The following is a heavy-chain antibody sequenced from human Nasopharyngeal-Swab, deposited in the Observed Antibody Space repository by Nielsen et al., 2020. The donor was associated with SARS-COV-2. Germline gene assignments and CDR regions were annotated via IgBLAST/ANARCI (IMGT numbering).Heavy chain of an antibody. CDR1: GYTFTSYG. Sequence: SVKVSCKASGYTFTSYGISWVRQAPGQGLEWMGGIIPILGIANYAQKFQGRVTITADKSTRTAYMELSSLRSEDTAVYYCAKPWGSITGTPYGMDVWGQGTTVTVSS. V-gene: IGHV1-69*10. J-gene: IGHJ6*02. CDR2: IIPILGIA. D-gene: IGHD1-20*01. CDR3: AKPWGSITGTPYGMDV.